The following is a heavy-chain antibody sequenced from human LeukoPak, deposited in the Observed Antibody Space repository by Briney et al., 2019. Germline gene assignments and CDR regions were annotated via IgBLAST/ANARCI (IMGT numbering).Heavy chain of an antibody. CDR1: GFTFSSYW. CDR3: VRTSNYGFDY. V-gene: IGHV3-74*01. D-gene: IGHD3-16*01. Sequence: PGGSLRLSCAASGFTFSSYWMHWVRHAPGKGLVWVSRIHSDGSSTDYADSLKGRFTISRDNAKNTLYLQINSLRAEDTAVYYCVRTSNYGFDYWGQGTLVTVSS. J-gene: IGHJ4*02. CDR2: IHSDGSST.